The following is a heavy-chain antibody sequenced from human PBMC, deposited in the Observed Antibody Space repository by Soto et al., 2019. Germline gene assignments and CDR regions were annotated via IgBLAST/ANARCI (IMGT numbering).Heavy chain of an antibody. J-gene: IGHJ5*02. CDR3: AKVDYLWGSYRLSWFDP. CDR1: GGSITTTTYY. V-gene: IGHV4-39*01. CDR2: IYYSGNT. D-gene: IGHD3-16*02. Sequence: QVQLQESGPGLVKPSETLSLTCTVSGGSITTTTYYWGWIRQPPGKGLEWIGSIYYSGNTYYNPSPKTRVTTSVDTSNSQCSLMPSTVTAADTAVYCCAKVDYLWGSYRLSWFDPWGQGILVTVSS.